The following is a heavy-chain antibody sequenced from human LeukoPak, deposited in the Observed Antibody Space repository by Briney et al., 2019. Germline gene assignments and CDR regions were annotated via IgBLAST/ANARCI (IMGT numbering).Heavy chain of an antibody. CDR2: ISSSGSTI. CDR1: GFTFSSYE. J-gene: IGHJ6*03. D-gene: IGHD6-13*01. V-gene: IGHV3-48*03. Sequence: GGSLRLSCAASGFTFSSYEMNWVRQAPGKGLEWVSYISSSGSTIYYADSVKGRFTISRDNAKNTLYLQMNSLRAEDTAVYYCARSPIQQLVASYYMDVWGKGTTVTISS. CDR3: ARSPIQQLVASYYMDV.